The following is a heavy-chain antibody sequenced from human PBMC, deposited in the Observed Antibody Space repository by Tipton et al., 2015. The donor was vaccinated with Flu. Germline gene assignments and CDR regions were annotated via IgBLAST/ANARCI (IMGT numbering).Heavy chain of an antibody. Sequence: GSLRLSCAASGFTVSSNYMSWVRQAPGKGLEWVSVIYSDGSTYYVDTVKGRFTVSRDNSKNMLSLQMDSLRADDTAVYYCARGQGANPWGQGTLVTVSS. CDR2: IYSDGST. V-gene: IGHV3-53*01. CDR1: GFTVSSNY. J-gene: IGHJ5*02. CDR3: ARGQGANP.